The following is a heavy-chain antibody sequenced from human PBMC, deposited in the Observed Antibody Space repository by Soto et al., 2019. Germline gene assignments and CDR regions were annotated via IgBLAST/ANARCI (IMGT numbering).Heavy chain of an antibody. CDR3: VRVVGYCSGGSCHNWFDP. J-gene: IGHJ5*02. D-gene: IGHD2-15*01. CDR2: IRNKPNSYTT. CDR1: GFTFSDHY. V-gene: IGHV3-72*01. Sequence: EVQLVESGGGLVQPGGSLRLSCAASGFTFSDHYMDWVRQAPGKGLEWVGRIRNKPNSYTTEYAASVKGRFTISRDDSKNSLYLQMNCLKTEDTAVYYCVRVVGYCSGGSCHNWFDPWGQGTLVTVSS.